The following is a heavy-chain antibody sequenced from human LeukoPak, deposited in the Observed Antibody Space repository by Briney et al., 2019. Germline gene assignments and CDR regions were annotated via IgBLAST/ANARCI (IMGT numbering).Heavy chain of an antibody. J-gene: IGHJ5*02. CDR2: IYPGDSDT. CDR3: ARRSNGGYEDGWFDP. Sequence: LGESLKISCKGSGYSFTSYWIGWVRQMPGKGLEWMGIIYPGDSDTRYSPSFQGQVTISADKSISTAYLQWSSLKASDTAMYYCARRSNGGYEDGWFDPWGQGTLVTVSS. CDR1: GYSFTSYW. D-gene: IGHD5-12*01. V-gene: IGHV5-51*01.